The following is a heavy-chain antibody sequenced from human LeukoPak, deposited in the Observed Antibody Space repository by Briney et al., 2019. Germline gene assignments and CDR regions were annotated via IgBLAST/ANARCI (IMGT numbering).Heavy chain of an antibody. D-gene: IGHD3-10*01. J-gene: IGHJ3*02. V-gene: IGHV3-23*01. CDR2: ISGSGGST. CDR3: AKDLGELIPFDI. CDR1: GFTFSSYA. Sequence: SGGSLRLSCAASGFTFSSYAMSWVRQAPGKGLEWVSAISGSGGSTYYADSVKGRFTIPRDNSKNTLYLQMNSLRAEDTAVYYCAKDLGELIPFDIWGQGTMVTASS.